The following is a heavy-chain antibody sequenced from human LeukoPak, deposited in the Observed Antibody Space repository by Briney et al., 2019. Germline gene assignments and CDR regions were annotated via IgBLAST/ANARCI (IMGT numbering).Heavy chain of an antibody. CDR1: GFTFSSNA. CDR3: ASGLWESPFDY. CDR2: IWYDGSNK. Sequence: GGSLRLSCAASGFTFSSNAMSWVRQAPGKGLEWVAVIWYDGSNKYYADSVKGRFTISRDNSKNTLYLQMNSLRAEDTAVYYCASGLWESPFDYWGQGTLVTVSS. J-gene: IGHJ4*02. D-gene: IGHD3-3*01. V-gene: IGHV3-33*08.